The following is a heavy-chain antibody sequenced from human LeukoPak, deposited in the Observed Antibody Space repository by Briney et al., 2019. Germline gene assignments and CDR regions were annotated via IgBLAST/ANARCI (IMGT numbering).Heavy chain of an antibody. CDR2: ISSSSSTI. CDR1: GFTFSSYS. CDR3: ASLMTTATYCYYYYMDV. J-gene: IGHJ6*03. V-gene: IGHV3-48*01. D-gene: IGHD4-11*01. Sequence: PGGSLRLSCAASGFTFSSYSMNWVRQAPGKVLEGVSYISSSSSTIYYADSVKGRFTISRDNAKNSLYLQMNSLRAEDTAVYYCASLMTTATYCYYYYMDVWGKGTTVTVSS.